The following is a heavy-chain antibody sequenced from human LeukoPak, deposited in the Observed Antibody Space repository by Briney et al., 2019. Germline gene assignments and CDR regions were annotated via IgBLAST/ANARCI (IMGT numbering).Heavy chain of an antibody. CDR2: IKSKTDGGTT. CDR3: TTGSTTVTGGYYYGMDV. D-gene: IGHD4-17*01. V-gene: IGHV3-15*01. CDR1: GFTVSSNY. J-gene: IGHJ6*02. Sequence: GGSLRLSCAASGFTVSSNYMSWVRQAPGKGLEWVGRIKSKTDGGTTDYAAPVKGRFTISRDDSKNTLYLQMNSLKTEDTAVYYCTTGSTTVTGGYYYGMDVWGQGTTVTVSS.